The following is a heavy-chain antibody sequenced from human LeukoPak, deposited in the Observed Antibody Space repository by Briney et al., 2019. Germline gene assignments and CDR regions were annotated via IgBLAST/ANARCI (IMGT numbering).Heavy chain of an antibody. CDR1: GYTFTGFT. Sequence: GASVKVSCKASGYTFTGFTIHWVRQAPGQRLEWMGWINTGNGNTKYSQKFQGRVTITRDTTASTAYMELSSLRSEDTAVYYCARAFYGSGSYLYWFDPWGQGTLVTVSS. J-gene: IGHJ5*02. V-gene: IGHV1-3*04. D-gene: IGHD3-10*01. CDR3: ARAFYGSGSYLYWFDP. CDR2: INTGNGNT.